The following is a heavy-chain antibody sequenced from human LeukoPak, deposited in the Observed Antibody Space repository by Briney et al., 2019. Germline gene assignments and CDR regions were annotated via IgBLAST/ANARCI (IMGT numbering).Heavy chain of an antibody. J-gene: IGHJ4*02. CDR3: ARGRFSGPDDY. D-gene: IGHD6-19*01. V-gene: IGHV3-53*01. CDR1: GFSVSSNY. CDR2: IYSGGAT. Sequence: PGGSLRLSCAVSGFSVSSNYMNWVRQAPGKGLEWVSVIYSGGATYYADSVRGRFTISRDNSKNMVSLQITSLGAEDTAVYYCARGRFSGPDDYWGQGTLVTVSS.